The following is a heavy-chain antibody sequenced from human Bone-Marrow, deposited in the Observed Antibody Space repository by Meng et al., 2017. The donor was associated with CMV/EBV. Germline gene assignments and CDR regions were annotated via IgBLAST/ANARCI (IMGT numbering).Heavy chain of an antibody. CDR3: GRGGVAAAKDY. Sequence: CPASGFTFSTYRMHWVRQAPGAGLVWVSQIDSDESSTDYADSVKGRFTISRDNAKNTLYLQMSSLRAEDTAVYYCGRGGVAAAKDYWGQGTLVTVSS. V-gene: IGHV3-74*01. CDR2: IDSDESST. J-gene: IGHJ4*02. CDR1: GFTFSTYR. D-gene: IGHD2-15*01.